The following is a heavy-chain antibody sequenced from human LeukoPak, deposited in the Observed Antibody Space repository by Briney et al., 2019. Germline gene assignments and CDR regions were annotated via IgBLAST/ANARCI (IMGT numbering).Heavy chain of an antibody. Sequence: GGSLRLSCSASGFTFSAYAMHWVRQAPGKGLEYVSSISSNGGSTYYADSVKGRFTISRDSSKNTVYLQMDSLRADDTAVYYCAKGMRNIVDPWGQGTLVTVSS. CDR3: AKGMRNIVDP. V-gene: IGHV3-64*04. J-gene: IGHJ5*02. CDR2: ISSNGGST. CDR1: GFTFSAYA.